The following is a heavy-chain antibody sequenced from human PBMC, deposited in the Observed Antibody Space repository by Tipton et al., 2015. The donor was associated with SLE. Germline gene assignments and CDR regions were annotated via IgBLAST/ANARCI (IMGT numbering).Heavy chain of an antibody. CDR3: AREGYNGAWSGFDY. Sequence: TLSLTCTVSGGSINRNSWSWIRQPPGKGLEWIGNIYYSGSTNYNPSLKSRVTISVDTSKNQFSLKLSSVTAADTAVYYCAREGYNGAWSGFDYWGQGTLVTVSS. V-gene: IGHV4-59*01. CDR2: IYYSGST. D-gene: IGHD5-12*01. J-gene: IGHJ4*02. CDR1: GGSINRNS.